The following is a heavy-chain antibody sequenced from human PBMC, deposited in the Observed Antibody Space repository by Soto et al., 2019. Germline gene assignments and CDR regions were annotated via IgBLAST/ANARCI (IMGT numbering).Heavy chain of an antibody. CDR2: INPSGGST. D-gene: IGHD6-19*01. V-gene: IGHV1-46*01. J-gene: IGHJ6*02. CDR1: GYTFTSYY. Sequence: GASVKVSCKASGYTFTSYYMHCVRQAPGQGLEWMGIINPSGGSTSYAQKFQGRVTMTRDTSTSTVYMELSSLRSEDTAVYYCARDPGIAVAGLYYYYGMDVWGQGTTVTVSS. CDR3: ARDPGIAVAGLYYYYGMDV.